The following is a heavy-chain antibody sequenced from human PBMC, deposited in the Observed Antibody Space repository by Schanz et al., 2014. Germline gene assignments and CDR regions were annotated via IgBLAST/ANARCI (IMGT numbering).Heavy chain of an antibody. CDR1: GFTFSSYA. V-gene: IGHV3-30-3*01. CDR3: ASPSGYSDCGTCFDF. J-gene: IGHJ4*02. D-gene: IGHD1-26*01. CDR2: ISNDGSIK. Sequence: QAQLLQFGGGVVQPGRSLRLSCAASGFTFSSYAMHWVRQAPGKGLEWVALISNDGSIKYYADSVEGRFTISRDNSRNTLYLEMNSLRTEDTAVYYCASPSGYSDCGTCFDFWGQGTLVTVSS.